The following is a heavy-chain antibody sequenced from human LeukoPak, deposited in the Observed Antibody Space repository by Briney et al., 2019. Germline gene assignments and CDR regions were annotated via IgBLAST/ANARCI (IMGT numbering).Heavy chain of an antibody. CDR3: AKVTHYDILTGYSYYFDY. V-gene: IGHV3-9*01. D-gene: IGHD3-9*01. CDR1: GFTFSSYG. J-gene: IGHJ4*02. Sequence: GGSLRLSCAASGFTFSSYGMHWVRQAPGKGLEWVSGISWNSGSIGYADSVKGRFTISRDNAKNSLYLQMNSLRAEDTALYYCAKVTHYDILTGYSYYFDYWGQGTLVTVSS. CDR2: ISWNSGSI.